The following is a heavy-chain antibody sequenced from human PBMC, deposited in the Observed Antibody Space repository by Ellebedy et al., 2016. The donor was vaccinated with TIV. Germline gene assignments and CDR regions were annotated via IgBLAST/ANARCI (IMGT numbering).Heavy chain of an antibody. D-gene: IGHD1-14*01. CDR1: GFTFSSYA. CDR2: ISGSGGST. Sequence: GGSLRLXXAASGFTFSSYAMSWVRQAPGKGLEWVSAISGSGGSTYYADSVKGRFTISRDNSKNTLYLQMNSLRAEDTAVYYCAKDLITITGTTYWGQGTLVTVSS. V-gene: IGHV3-23*01. J-gene: IGHJ4*02. CDR3: AKDLITITGTTY.